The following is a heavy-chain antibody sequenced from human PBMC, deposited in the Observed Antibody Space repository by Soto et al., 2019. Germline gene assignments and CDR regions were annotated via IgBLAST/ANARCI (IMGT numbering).Heavy chain of an antibody. Sequence: GASVKVSCKASGYTFTSYAMHWVRQAPGQRLEWMGWINAGNGNTKYSQKFQGRGTITRDTSASTAYMELSSLRSEDTAVYYCARAYYDFWSGYNWFDYWGQGTLVTVSS. CDR1: GYTFTSYA. V-gene: IGHV1-3*01. CDR3: ARAYYDFWSGYNWFDY. CDR2: INAGNGNT. D-gene: IGHD3-3*01. J-gene: IGHJ4*02.